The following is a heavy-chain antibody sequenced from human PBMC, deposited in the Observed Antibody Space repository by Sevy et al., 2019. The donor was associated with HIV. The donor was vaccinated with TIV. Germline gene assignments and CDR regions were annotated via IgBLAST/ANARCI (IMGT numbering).Heavy chain of an antibody. CDR3: VGGGSFSLIVVDPDY. Sequence: ASVKVSCQASGYTFSNYGVTWVRQAPGQGLEWMGWISGYKGNTKYAQKFQDRVIMTTDTATSTAYMEWRSLTSDDTSVYYCVGGGSFSLIVVDPDYWGQGTLVTVSS. J-gene: IGHJ4*02. V-gene: IGHV1-18*01. CDR2: ISGYKGNT. CDR1: GYTFSNYG. D-gene: IGHD3-22*01.